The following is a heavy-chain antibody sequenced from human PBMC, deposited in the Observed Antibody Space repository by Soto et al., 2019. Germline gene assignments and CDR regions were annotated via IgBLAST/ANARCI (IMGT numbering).Heavy chain of an antibody. D-gene: IGHD2-8*01. CDR3: AKDKAGVCSVPSGRYSPYYGMEV. J-gene: IGHJ6*04. CDR1: GLTFGDHG. V-gene: IGHV3-9*01. CDR2: SSWDSDKT. Sequence: GGSLRLSCLPSGLTFGDHGMHWVRQFPGRGLEWVSGSSWDSDKTGYVECVRGRCTISRDNAKDSLYLELNSLSPDDTRFYYCAKDKAGVCSVPSGRYSPYYGMEVWGKGTTVTVSS.